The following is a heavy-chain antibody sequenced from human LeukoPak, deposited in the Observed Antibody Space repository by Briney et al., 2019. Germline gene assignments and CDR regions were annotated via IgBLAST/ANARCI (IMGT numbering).Heavy chain of an antibody. CDR1: GAPISSHY. Sequence: PSETLSLTCTVSGAPISSHYWTWIRQSPGKGLEWIGYICYSGSTNSHPPLTKRVTTSLDSSNMQFSLRLTSVPAPATPVCYCVRAYYGSGSYYNYFYYGVDVWGQGTTVTVSS. CDR2: ICYSGST. CDR3: VRAYYGSGSYYNYFYYGVDV. J-gene: IGHJ6*02. D-gene: IGHD3-10*01. V-gene: IGHV4-59*11.